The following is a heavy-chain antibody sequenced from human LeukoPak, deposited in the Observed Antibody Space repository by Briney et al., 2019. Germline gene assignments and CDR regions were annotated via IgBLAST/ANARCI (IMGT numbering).Heavy chain of an antibody. D-gene: IGHD5-18*01. CDR2: IYSGGST. V-gene: IGHV3-53*01. Sequence: GGSLRLSCAASGFTVSSNYMSWVRQAPGKGLEWVSAIYSGGSTYYAESVKGRCAISSDNSKKTLYLQMNSRRAENTAVYYCARGGYNYGYGYFDYGGQGTLVTVSS. CDR3: ARGGYNYGYGYFDY. CDR1: GFTVSSNY. J-gene: IGHJ4*02.